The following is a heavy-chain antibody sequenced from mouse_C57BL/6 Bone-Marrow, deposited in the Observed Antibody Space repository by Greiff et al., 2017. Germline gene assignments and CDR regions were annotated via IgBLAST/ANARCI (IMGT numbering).Heavy chain of an antibody. D-gene: IGHD1-1*01. CDR3: TRYEVYYYGSSSFAY. V-gene: IGHV1-15*01. CDR2: IDPETGGT. CDR1: GYTFTDYE. Sequence: VKLVESGAELVRPGASVTLSCKASGYTFTDYEMHWVKQTPVHGLEWIGAIDPETGGTAYNQKFKGKAILTADKSSSTAYMELRSLTSEDSAVYYCTRYEVYYYGSSSFAYWGQGTLVTVSA. J-gene: IGHJ3*01.